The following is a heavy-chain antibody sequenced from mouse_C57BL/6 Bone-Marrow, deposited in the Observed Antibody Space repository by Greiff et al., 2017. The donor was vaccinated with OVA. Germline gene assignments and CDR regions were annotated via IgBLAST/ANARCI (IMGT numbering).Heavy chain of an antibody. CDR3: ARHSYYYGSAMDY. CDR2: IYPSDSCT. J-gene: IGHJ4*01. Sequence: QVQLQQSGAELVMPGASVKLSCKASGYTFTSYWMHWVKQRPGQGLEWIGEIYPSDSCTNYNQKFKGKSTLTVDKSSSTAYMQLSSLTSEDSSVYYCARHSYYYGSAMDYWGQGTSVTVSA. D-gene: IGHD1-1*01. V-gene: IGHV1-69*01. CDR1: GYTFTSYW.